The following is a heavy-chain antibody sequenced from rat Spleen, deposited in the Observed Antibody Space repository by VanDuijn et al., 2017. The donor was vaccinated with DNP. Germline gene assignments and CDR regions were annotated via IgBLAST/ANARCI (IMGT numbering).Heavy chain of an antibody. V-gene: IGHV5-25*01. J-gene: IGHJ3*01. CDR3: AHPSY. Sequence: EVQLVESGGGLVQPGRSLKLSCAASGFTFSNYYMAWVRQAPKKGLEWVATISTSGSRAYYPDSVKGRFTISRDDAKSSLYLQMNNLKEEDTAIYYCAHPSYWGQGTLVTVSS. CDR1: GFTFSNYY. D-gene: IGHD3-8*01. CDR2: ISTSGSRA.